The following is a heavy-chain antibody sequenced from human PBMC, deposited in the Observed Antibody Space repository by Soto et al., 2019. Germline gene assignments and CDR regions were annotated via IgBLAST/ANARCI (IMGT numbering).Heavy chain of an antibody. CDR3: AKDLYYDSSSLAH. Sequence: GGSLRLSCAASGFTFSSYGMHWVRQAPGKGLEWVAVISYDGSNKYYADSVKGRFTISRDNSKNTLYLQMNSLRAEDTAVYYCAKDLYYDSSSLAHWGQGTLVTSPQ. J-gene: IGHJ5*02. D-gene: IGHD3-22*01. V-gene: IGHV3-30*18. CDR1: GFTFSSYG. CDR2: ISYDGSNK.